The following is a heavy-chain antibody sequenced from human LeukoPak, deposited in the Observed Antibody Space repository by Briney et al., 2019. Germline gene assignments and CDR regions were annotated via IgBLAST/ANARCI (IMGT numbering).Heavy chain of an antibody. D-gene: IGHD2-15*01. V-gene: IGHV3-11*01. CDR3: ARGRYCSGGSCYRTLYYFDY. J-gene: IGHJ4*02. CDR2: ISSSGSTI. Sequence: GGSLRLSCAASGFTFSDYYMSWIRQAPGKGLEWVSYISSSGSTIYYADSVKGRFTISRDNAKNSLYLQMNSLRAEDTAVYYCARGRYCSGGSCYRTLYYFDYWGQGTLVTVSS. CDR1: GFTFSDYY.